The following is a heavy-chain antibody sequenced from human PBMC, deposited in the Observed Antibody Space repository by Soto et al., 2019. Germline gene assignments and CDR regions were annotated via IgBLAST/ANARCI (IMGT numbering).Heavy chain of an antibody. CDR1: GYTFTSYG. CDR3: ARGRYGDY. V-gene: IGHV1-18*01. CDR2: ISAHNGNT. Sequence: QVNLVQSGAEVKKPGASVKVSCKGSGYTFTSYGITWVRQAPGQGLEWMGWISAHNGNTDYAQRLQGRVTVTRDTSTSTAYKELRSLRSDDTDVYYCARGRYGDYWGQGDLVTVSS. D-gene: IGHD1-1*01. J-gene: IGHJ4*02.